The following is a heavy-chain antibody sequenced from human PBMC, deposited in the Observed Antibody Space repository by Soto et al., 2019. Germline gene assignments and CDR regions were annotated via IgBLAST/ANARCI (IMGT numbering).Heavy chain of an antibody. CDR3: ARDLTVDCSGGSCAYYKYGMDV. CDR2: IWYDGDNK. J-gene: IGHJ6*02. D-gene: IGHD2-15*01. CDR1: GFTFSDYG. Sequence: QVQLVESGGGVVQPGRSLRLSCAASGFTFSDYGMHWVRQAPGKGLEWVAVIWYDGDNKYYADSVKGRFTISRDNSKNTMYLQMNRLRAEDTAIYYCARDLTVDCSGGSCAYYKYGMDVWGQGTTVTVSS. V-gene: IGHV3-33*01.